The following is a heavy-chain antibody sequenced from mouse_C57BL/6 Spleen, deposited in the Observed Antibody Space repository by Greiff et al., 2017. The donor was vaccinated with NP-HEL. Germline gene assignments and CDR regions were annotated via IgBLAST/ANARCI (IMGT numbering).Heavy chain of an antibody. J-gene: IGHJ4*01. CDR1: GFNIKDDY. CDR2: IDPENGDT. V-gene: IGHV14-4*01. CDR3: TTGSNWAMDY. D-gene: IGHD2-5*01. Sequence: EVQLQQSGAKLVRPGASVKLSCTASGFNIKDDYMHWVKQRPEQGLEWIGWIDPENGDTEYASKFQGKATITADTSSNTAYLQLSSLTSEDTAVYYCTTGSNWAMDYWGQGTSVTVSS.